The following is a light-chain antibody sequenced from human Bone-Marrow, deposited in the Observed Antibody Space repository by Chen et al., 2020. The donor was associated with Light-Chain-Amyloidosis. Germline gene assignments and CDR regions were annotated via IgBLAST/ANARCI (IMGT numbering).Light chain of an antibody. CDR3: QQYNNWPPWT. Sequence: EIVMTQTPATLPVSPGERATLSCRASQSVSSNLAWYQRKPGQAPRLLIYGASTRATGIPARFRGSGSGTEFTLTISSLQSEDFAVYYCQQYNNWPPWTFGQGTKVEIK. V-gene: IGKV3-15*01. CDR1: QSVSSN. CDR2: GAS. J-gene: IGKJ1*01.